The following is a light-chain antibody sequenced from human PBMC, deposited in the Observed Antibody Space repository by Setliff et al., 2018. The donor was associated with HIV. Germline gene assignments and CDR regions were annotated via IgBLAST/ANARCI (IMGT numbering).Light chain of an antibody. J-gene: IGLJ1*01. CDR1: SSDVGGYNY. CDR3: SSYAITNTLH. CDR2: GVR. V-gene: IGLV2-14*01. Sequence: QSALAQPASVSGSAGQSITISCTGTSSDVGGYNYVSWYQQHPGKAPKLIIYGVRNRPSGVSNRFSGSKSGNTASLTISGLRTEDEGDYYCSSYAITNTLHFGTGTKVTVL.